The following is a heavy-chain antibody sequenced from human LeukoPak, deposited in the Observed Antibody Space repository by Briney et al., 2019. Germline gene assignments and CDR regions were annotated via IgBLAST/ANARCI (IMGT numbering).Heavy chain of an antibody. J-gene: IGHJ4*02. V-gene: IGHV3-74*01. CDR1: GFTFSDYW. CDR3: ASQLSF. Sequence: GGSLRLSSAASGFTFSDYWMHWVRQVPGKGLEWVSRINSDGSSTSYADSVKGRFTISRDNAKNTHYLQMNSLKVEDTAVYYCASQLSFWGQGALVTVSS. CDR2: INSDGSST. D-gene: IGHD1-1*01.